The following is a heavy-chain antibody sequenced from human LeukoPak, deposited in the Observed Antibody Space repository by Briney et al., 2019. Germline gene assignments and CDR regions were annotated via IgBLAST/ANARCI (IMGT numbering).Heavy chain of an antibody. Sequence: ASVKVSCKASGYTFTSYYMHWVRQAPGQGLEWMGIINPSGGSTSYAQKFQGRVTMTRDMSTSTVYMELSSLRSDDTAVYYCARETKGLQYFDYWGQGTLVTVSS. CDR2: INPSGGST. V-gene: IGHV1-46*01. D-gene: IGHD5-24*01. CDR3: ARETKGLQYFDY. CDR1: GYTFTSYY. J-gene: IGHJ4*02.